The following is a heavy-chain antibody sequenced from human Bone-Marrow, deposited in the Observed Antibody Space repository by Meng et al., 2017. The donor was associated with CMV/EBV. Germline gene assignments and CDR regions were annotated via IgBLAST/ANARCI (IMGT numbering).Heavy chain of an antibody. CDR2: MNPNSGNT. CDR1: GYTFTSYD. CDR3: ARGRLSLDSDFWSGYYRGWFDP. Sequence: ASVKVSCKASGYTFTSYDINWVRQATGQGLEWMGWMNPNSGNTGYAQKFQGRVTITRNTSISTAYMELSSLRSEDTAVYYCARGRLSLDSDFWSGYYRGWFDPWGQGTLVTVSS. D-gene: IGHD3-3*01. V-gene: IGHV1-8*03. J-gene: IGHJ5*02.